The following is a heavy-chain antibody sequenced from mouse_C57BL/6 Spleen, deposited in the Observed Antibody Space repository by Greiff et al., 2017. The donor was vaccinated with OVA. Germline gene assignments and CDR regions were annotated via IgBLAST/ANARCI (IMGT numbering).Heavy chain of an antibody. CDR2: INPSTGGT. CDR1: GYSFTGYY. V-gene: IGHV1-42*01. Sequence: VQLKQSGPELVKPGASVKISCKASGYSFTGYYMNWVKQSPEKSLEWIGEINPSTGGTTYNQKFKAKATLTVDKSSSTAYMQLKSLTSEDSAVYYCARAAQATWCAYWGQGTLVTVSA. J-gene: IGHJ3*01. CDR3: ARAAQATWCAY. D-gene: IGHD3-2*02.